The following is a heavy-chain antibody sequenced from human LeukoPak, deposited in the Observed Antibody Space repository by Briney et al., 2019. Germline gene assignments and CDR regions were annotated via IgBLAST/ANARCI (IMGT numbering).Heavy chain of an antibody. V-gene: IGHV3-21*01. CDR2: ISSSSRYL. D-gene: IGHD6-6*01. Sequence: GGSLRLSCAASGFTFSDYSMNWVRQAPGKGLEGVSSISSSSRYLYNADSVKGRFTISSDNAKNSLHLQMNSVRVEDTAVYYCARGLGSSSRWLGRVFDYWGQGTLVTVSS. CDR1: GFTFSDYS. J-gene: IGHJ4*02. CDR3: ARGLGSSSRWLGRVFDY.